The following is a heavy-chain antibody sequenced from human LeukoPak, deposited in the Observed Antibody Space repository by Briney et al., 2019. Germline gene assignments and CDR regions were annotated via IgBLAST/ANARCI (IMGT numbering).Heavy chain of an antibody. J-gene: IGHJ4*02. V-gene: IGHV3-23*01. CDR3: AKAPFSRGYSPMDY. Sequence: GGSLRLSCAASGFTFRSYAISWVRQSPGKGLEWVSTISGSGGSTYSADSVRGRFTISRDNSNSTVYLQMDSLRADDTAVYYCAKAPFSRGYSPMDYWGQGTLVTVSS. CDR2: ISGSGGST. CDR1: GFTFRSYA. D-gene: IGHD3-22*01.